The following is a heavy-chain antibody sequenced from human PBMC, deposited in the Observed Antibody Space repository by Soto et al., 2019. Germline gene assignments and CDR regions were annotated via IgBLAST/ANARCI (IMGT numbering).Heavy chain of an antibody. CDR2: IYYSGTT. V-gene: IGHV4-39*01. J-gene: IGHJ5*02. D-gene: IGHD3-10*01. CDR1: GGSINTNEYY. CDR3: AGLVWFGELFWWFDP. Sequence: PSETLSLTCSVSGGSINTNEYYWTWIRQHPAKGLEYIGNIYYSGTTYYNPSLRSRVTISVDTSKNQFSLRLNSVTAADTAVYYCAGLVWFGELFWWFDPWGQGTLVTVSS.